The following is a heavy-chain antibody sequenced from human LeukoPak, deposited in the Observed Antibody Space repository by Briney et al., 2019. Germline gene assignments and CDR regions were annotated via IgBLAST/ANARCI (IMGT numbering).Heavy chain of an antibody. CDR3: AIYPIRLGSYYGMDV. CDR2: INAGNGNT. J-gene: IGHJ6*02. D-gene: IGHD2-2*02. CDR1: GYTFTSYA. V-gene: IGHV1-3*01. Sequence: GASVKVSCKASGYTFTSYAMHWVRQAPGQRLEWMGWINAGNGNTKYSQKFQGRVTITRDTSASTAYMELSSLRSEDTAVYYCAIYPIRLGSYYGMDVWGQGTTVTVSS.